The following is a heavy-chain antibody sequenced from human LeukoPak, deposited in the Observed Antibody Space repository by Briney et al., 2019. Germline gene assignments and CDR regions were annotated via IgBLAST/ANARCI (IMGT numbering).Heavy chain of an antibody. CDR2: IYTSGST. Sequence: SETLSLTCTVSGGSISSGSYYWSWIRQPAGKGLEWIGRIYTSGSTNYNPSLKSRVTISVDTSQNQFSLKLSSVTAAVTAVYYCARDWGRYYYYMDVWGKGTTVTVSS. CDR1: GGSISSGSYY. D-gene: IGHD3-16*01. V-gene: IGHV4-61*02. J-gene: IGHJ6*03. CDR3: ARDWGRYYYYMDV.